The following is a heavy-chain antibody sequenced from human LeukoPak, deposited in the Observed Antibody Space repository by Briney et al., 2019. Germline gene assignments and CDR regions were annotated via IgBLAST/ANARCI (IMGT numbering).Heavy chain of an antibody. D-gene: IGHD5-24*01. CDR1: GGSISSYY. V-gene: IGHV4-59*08. CDR2: IYYSGST. Sequence: SETLSLTCTVSGGSISSYYWSWIRQPPGKGLEWIGYIYYSGSTNYNPSLKSRVTISVDTSKNQFPLKLSSVTAADTAVYYCARHGRDGYNSWFDPWGQGTLVTVSS. CDR3: ARHGRDGYNSWFDP. J-gene: IGHJ5*02.